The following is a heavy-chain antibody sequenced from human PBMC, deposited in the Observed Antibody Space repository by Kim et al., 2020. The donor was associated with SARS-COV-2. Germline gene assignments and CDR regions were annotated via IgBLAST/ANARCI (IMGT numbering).Heavy chain of an antibody. CDR3: TADRGSINWFCY. J-gene: IGHJ5*01. V-gene: IGHV4-39*01. Sequence: TYYNPSLKRRVTISVDTSKNQLSLKLSSVTAADTAIYYCTADRGSINWFCYWGQGTLVTVSS. D-gene: IGHD2-15*01. CDR2: T.